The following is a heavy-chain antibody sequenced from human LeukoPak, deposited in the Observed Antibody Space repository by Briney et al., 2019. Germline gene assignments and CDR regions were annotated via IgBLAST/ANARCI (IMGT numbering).Heavy chain of an antibody. Sequence: ASVKVSCKASGYTFTSYYMHWVRQAPGQGLEWMGIINPSGGSTSYAQKFQGRVTMTRDMSTSTVYMELSSLRSEDTAAYYCARASCSGGSCYTGFYFDYWGKGTLVTVSS. D-gene: IGHD2-15*01. J-gene: IGHJ4*02. CDR2: INPSGGST. V-gene: IGHV1-46*01. CDR1: GYTFTSYY. CDR3: ARASCSGGSCYTGFYFDY.